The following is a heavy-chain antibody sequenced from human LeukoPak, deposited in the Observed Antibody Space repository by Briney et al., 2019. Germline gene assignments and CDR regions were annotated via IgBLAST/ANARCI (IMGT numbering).Heavy chain of an antibody. D-gene: IGHD2-15*01. J-gene: IGHJ5*02. CDR3: AREGDINSVGSFDP. CDR2: NYHSGKT. CDR1: GGSISSGYN. Sequence: PSETLSLTCTVSGGSISSGYNCGGLRPPPGKGLEWIWSNYHSGKTYYNPSLKSRVTISVDTSKNQVSLRLSSVSAADTAVYYCAREGDINSVGSFDPWGQGTLVTVSS. V-gene: IGHV4-38-2*02.